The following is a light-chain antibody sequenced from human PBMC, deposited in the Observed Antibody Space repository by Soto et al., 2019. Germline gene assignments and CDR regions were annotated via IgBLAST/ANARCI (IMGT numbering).Light chain of an antibody. Sequence: DIQMTQSPSSLSASVGDRVTITCRASQSISSYLNWYQQKPGKAPKLLVYAASSLQSGVPSRFSGSGSGTDFTLTISSLHPEHFATYYCQQSYSTLWTFVQATKVEIK. J-gene: IGKJ1*01. CDR2: AAS. CDR3: QQSYSTLWT. CDR1: QSISSY. V-gene: IGKV1-39*01.